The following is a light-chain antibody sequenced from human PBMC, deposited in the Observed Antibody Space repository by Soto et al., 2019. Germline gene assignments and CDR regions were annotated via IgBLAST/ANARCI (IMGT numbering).Light chain of an antibody. J-gene: IGLJ1*01. CDR1: SSNIGAGHD. CDR2: GNS. V-gene: IGLV1-40*01. Sequence: QSVLTQPPSVSGAPGQRVTFSCTGSSSNIGAGHDVHWYQHLPGTAPKLLIHGNSNRPSGVPDRFSGSKSGTSASLAITGLQAEDEADYYCSSYTSISSLGVFGTGTKLTVL. CDR3: SSYTSISSLGV.